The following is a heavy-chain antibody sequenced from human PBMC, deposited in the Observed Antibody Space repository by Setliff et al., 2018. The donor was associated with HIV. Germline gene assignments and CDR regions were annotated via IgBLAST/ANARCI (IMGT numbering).Heavy chain of an antibody. CDR2: IYFTGIT. CDR3: ARHRSYGDYDPNWFDP. J-gene: IGHJ5*02. V-gene: IGHV4-39*07. D-gene: IGHD4-17*01. CDR1: GASITSKTHY. Sequence: SETLSLTCSVSGASITSKTHYWGWIRRPPGKGLEWIGSIYFTGITADNPSLKSRLSISVDTSNNRFSLSLRSMTAADTAIYYCARHRSYGDYDPNWFDPWGQGTLVTVSS.